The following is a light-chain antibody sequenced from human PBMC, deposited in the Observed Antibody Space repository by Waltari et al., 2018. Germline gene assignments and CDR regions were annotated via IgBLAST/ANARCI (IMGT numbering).Light chain of an antibody. CDR2: EVS. J-gene: IGLJ1*01. Sequence: QSALTQPASVSGSPGQSITISCTGTSSDVGSYYLVSWYQQHPGKAPKLMIYEVSKRPSGVSTRFSSSKSGNTASLTIAGLQAEDEADYYCCSYAGSNILYVFGTGTRVTVL. V-gene: IGLV2-23*02. CDR1: SSDVGSYYL. CDR3: CSYAGSNILYV.